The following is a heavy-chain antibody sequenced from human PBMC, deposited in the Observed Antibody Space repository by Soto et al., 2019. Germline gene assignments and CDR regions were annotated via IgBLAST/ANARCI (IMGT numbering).Heavy chain of an antibody. J-gene: IGHJ4*02. Sequence: ASVKVSCKTSGYTFTGHYIHWVRQAPQQGPEWMGEIGPESGATRYAQKFRGRVTMTMDTSITTVYMELENLSPDDTAVYYCGRGRSGQIVVFYWGQGTPVTVPQ. CDR3: GRGRSGQIVVFY. CDR2: IGPESGAT. D-gene: IGHD1-26*01. CDR1: GYTFTGHY. V-gene: IGHV1-2*02.